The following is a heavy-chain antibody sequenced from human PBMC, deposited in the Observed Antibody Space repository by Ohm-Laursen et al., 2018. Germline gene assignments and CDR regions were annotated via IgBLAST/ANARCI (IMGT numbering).Heavy chain of an antibody. CDR3: AREVMAASYYFDS. CDR2: ISHSGST. CDR1: GGSITITSYY. J-gene: IGHJ4*02. Sequence: SDTLSLTCTVSGGSITITSYYWGWIRQPPGKGLEWIGSISHSGSTYYKSSLKSRVTISVDSSKNQFSLKLSSVTAADTAVYYCAREVMAASYYFDSWGQGTLVTVSS. D-gene: IGHD3-16*01. V-gene: IGHV4-39*07.